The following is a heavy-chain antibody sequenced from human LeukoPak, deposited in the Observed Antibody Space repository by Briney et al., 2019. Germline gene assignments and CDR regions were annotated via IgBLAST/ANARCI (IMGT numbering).Heavy chain of an antibody. Sequence: NPSETLSLTCTVSGGAISWSSYYWGWIRQPPGKGLEWIGSIYYSGSTYYNPSLKSRVTISVDTSKNQFSLKLSSVTAADTAVYYCAGDLRVGAIRYFDYWGQGTLVTVSS. CDR3: AGDLRVGAIRYFDY. D-gene: IGHD1-26*01. CDR2: IYYSGST. J-gene: IGHJ4*02. CDR1: GGAISWSSYY. V-gene: IGHV4-39*07.